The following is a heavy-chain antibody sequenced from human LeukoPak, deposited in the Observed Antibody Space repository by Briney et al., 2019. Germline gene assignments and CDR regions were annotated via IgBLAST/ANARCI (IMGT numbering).Heavy chain of an antibody. D-gene: IGHD6-19*01. CDR1: GGTFSSYA. V-gene: IGHV1-69*13. J-gene: IGHJ4*02. Sequence: ASVKVSCKASGGTFSSYAISWVRQAPGQGLEWMGGIIPIFGTANYAQKFQGRVTITADESTSTAYMELSSLRSEDTAVYYCARAAAVTGQFDFWGQGTLVTVSS. CDR3: ARAAAVTGQFDF. CDR2: IIPIFGTA.